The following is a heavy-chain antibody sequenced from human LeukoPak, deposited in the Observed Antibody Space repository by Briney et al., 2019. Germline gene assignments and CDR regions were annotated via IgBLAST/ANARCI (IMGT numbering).Heavy chain of an antibody. CDR1: GFTFSSYW. CDR2: IKQDGSEK. V-gene: IGHV3-7*01. CDR3: AKDGSGSPHYYYYYMDV. J-gene: IGHJ6*03. Sequence: GGSLRLSCAASGFTFSSYWMSWVRQAPGKGLEWVANIKQDGSEKYYADSVKGRFTISRDNSKNTLYLQMNSLRAEDTAVYYCAKDGSGSPHYYYYYMDVWGKGTTVTISS. D-gene: IGHD3-3*01.